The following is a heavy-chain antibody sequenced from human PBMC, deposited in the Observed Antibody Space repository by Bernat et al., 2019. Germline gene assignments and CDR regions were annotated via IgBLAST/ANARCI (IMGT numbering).Heavy chain of an antibody. CDR2: ISAYNGNT. CDR3: ARENPTGSECSSTSCYPHYYYYYGMDV. D-gene: IGHD2-2*01. CDR1: GYTFTSYG. V-gene: IGHV1-18*01. J-gene: IGHJ6*02. Sequence: QVQLVQSGAEVKKPGASVKVSCKASGYTFTSYGISWVRQAPGQGLEWMGWISAYNGNTNYAQKLQGRVTMTTDTSTSTAYMELRSLRSDDTAVYYCARENPTGSECSSTSCYPHYYYYYGMDVWGQGTTVTVSS.